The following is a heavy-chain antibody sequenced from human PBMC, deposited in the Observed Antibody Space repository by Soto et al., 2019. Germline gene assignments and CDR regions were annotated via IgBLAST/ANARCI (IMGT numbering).Heavy chain of an antibody. D-gene: IGHD4-17*01. V-gene: IGHV3-15*01. CDR1: EFTFTNAW. Sequence: GGSLRLSCAASEFTFTNAWMSWVRQAPGKGLEWVGRIKSKTAGGTTDYAAPVQGRFTISRDESRNTLYLQMNSLKTEDTAVYYCTSLSYGHWGQGTLVTVSS. CDR3: TSLSYGH. J-gene: IGHJ4*02. CDR2: IKSKTAGGTT.